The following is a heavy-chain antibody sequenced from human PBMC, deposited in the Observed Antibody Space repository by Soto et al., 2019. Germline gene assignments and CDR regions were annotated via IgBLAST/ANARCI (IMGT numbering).Heavy chain of an antibody. J-gene: IGHJ6*02. CDR3: ARDQAPLVTMIVAATNYGMDV. D-gene: IGHD3-22*01. Sequence: SVKVSCKASGGTFSSYTISWVRQAPGQGLEWMGRIIPILGIANYAQKFQGRVTITADKSTSTAYMELSSLRSEDTAVYYCARDQAPLVTMIVAATNYGMDVWG. CDR1: GGTFSSYT. CDR2: IIPILGIA. V-gene: IGHV1-69*04.